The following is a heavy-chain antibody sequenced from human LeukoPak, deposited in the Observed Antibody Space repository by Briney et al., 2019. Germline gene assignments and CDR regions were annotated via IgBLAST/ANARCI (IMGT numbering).Heavy chain of an antibody. CDR3: AKVHSGSYYLLGQ. J-gene: IGHJ4*02. CDR1: GFTFSNYG. Sequence: PGGSLRLSCAASGFTFSNYGMNWVRQAPGKGLEWVSSISGRGGDTYYADSVKGRFSISRDNSRNTLDLQMNSLRVEDTAIYYCAKVHSGSYYLLGQWGPGNQVTVSS. D-gene: IGHD1-26*01. CDR2: ISGRGGDT. V-gene: IGHV3-23*01.